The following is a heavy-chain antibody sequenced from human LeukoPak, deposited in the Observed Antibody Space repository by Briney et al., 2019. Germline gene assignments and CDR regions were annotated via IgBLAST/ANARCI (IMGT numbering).Heavy chain of an antibody. J-gene: IGHJ4*02. CDR3: ASRDSSGYYYRL. CDR1: GYSFTSYW. CDR2: IDPSDSYT. V-gene: IGHV5-10-1*01. D-gene: IGHD3-22*01. Sequence: GESLKISCKGSGYSFTSYWISWVRQMPGKGLEWMGRIDPSDSYTNYSPSFQGHVTISADKSISTAYLQWSSPKASDTAMYYCASRDSSGYYYRLWGQGTLVTVSS.